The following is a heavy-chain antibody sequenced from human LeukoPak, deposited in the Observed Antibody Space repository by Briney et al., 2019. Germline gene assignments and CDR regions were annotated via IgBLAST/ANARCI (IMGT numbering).Heavy chain of an antibody. CDR2: LSSNGGRT. V-gene: IGHV3-64D*06. Sequence: GGSLRLSCSASGFIFSTYAIHWVRQAPGKGLEYDSALSSNGGRTYHADSVKGRFSISRDNSKNTLYLQMNSLRAEDTAVYYCVKDRSSRGYCSGGNCVFELWGQGTLVTVSS. J-gene: IGHJ4*02. CDR1: GFIFSTYA. D-gene: IGHD2-15*01. CDR3: VKDRSSRGYCSGGNCVFEL.